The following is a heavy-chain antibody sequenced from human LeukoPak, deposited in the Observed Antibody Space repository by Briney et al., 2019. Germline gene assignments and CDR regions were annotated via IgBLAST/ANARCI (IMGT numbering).Heavy chain of an antibody. D-gene: IGHD3-22*01. CDR3: ARLSEGSGYYYLFDY. J-gene: IGHJ4*02. CDR1: GYSFTSYW. Sequence: AESLQISCKGSGYSFTSYWIGWGRQLPGKGLEWMGVIYPGDSDTRYSPSFQGQVTISADKSISTAYLQWSSLKASDTAMYFCARLSEGSGYYYLFDYWGQGTLVTVSS. CDR2: IYPGDSDT. V-gene: IGHV5-51*01.